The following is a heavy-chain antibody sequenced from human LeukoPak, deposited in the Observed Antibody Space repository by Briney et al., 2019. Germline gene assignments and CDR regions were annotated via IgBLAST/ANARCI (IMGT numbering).Heavy chain of an antibody. CDR3: ARDLRAYDPPSRAFDI. Sequence: SETLSLTCAVSGGSISSSNWWSWVRQPPGKGLEWIGEIYHSGSTNYNPTLKSRVTISVDKSKNQFSLKLSSVTAADTAVYYCARDLRAYDPPSRAFDIWGQGTMVTVSS. J-gene: IGHJ3*02. CDR1: GGSISSSNW. D-gene: IGHD3-22*01. V-gene: IGHV4-4*02. CDR2: IYHSGST.